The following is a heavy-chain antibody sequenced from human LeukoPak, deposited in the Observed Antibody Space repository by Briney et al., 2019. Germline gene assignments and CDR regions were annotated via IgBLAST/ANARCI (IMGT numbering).Heavy chain of an antibody. CDR2: MNPNSGNT. D-gene: IGHD6-19*01. V-gene: IGHV1-8*03. Sequence: ASVKVSCKASGYTYTSYDINWVRQATGQGLEWMGWMNPNSGNTGYAQKFQGRVTITRNTSISTAYMELSSLRSEDTAVYYCARAPYSSQFDYWGQGTLVTVSS. J-gene: IGHJ4*02. CDR1: GYTYTSYD. CDR3: ARAPYSSQFDY.